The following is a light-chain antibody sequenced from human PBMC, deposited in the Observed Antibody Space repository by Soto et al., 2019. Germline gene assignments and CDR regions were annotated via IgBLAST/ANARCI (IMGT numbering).Light chain of an antibody. CDR3: CSYAGSSTYV. CDR2: EGS. J-gene: IGLJ1*01. CDR1: SSDVGSYNL. V-gene: IGLV2-23*01. Sequence: QSVLTQPASVSGSPGQSITISCTGTSSDVGSYNLVSWYQQHPGKAPKLMIYEGSKRPSGVSNRFSGSKSGNTASLTISVLQAEDEADYYCCSYAGSSTYVLGTGTKVTVL.